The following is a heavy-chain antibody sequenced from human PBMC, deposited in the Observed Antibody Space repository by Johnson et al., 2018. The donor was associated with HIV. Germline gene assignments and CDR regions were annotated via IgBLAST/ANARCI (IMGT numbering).Heavy chain of an antibody. CDR2: IKSKTDGGTT. Sequence: VQLVESGGGVVQPGGSLRLSCVASGFTFSNAWMSWVRQAPGKGLEWVGRIKSKTDGGTTDYAAPVKGRFTISRDDSKNTLYLQMNSLKTEDTALYYCTTDVPGGPYYNAFDIWGQGTMVTVSS. CDR3: TTDVPGGPYYNAFDI. J-gene: IGHJ3*02. D-gene: IGHD1-26*01. V-gene: IGHV3-15*01. CDR1: GFTFSNAW.